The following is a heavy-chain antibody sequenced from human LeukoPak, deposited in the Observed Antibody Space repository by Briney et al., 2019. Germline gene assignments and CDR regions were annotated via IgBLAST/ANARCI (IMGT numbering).Heavy chain of an antibody. Sequence: PSETLSLTCTVSGGSISSYYWSWIRQPPGKGLEWIGYIYYSGSTNYNPSLKSRVTISIDTSKNQFSLKLSSVTAADTAVYYCARAHSSTLYFDYWGQGTLVTVSS. D-gene: IGHD6-13*01. V-gene: IGHV4-59*01. CDR1: GGSISSYY. J-gene: IGHJ4*02. CDR3: ARAHSSTLYFDY. CDR2: IYYSGST.